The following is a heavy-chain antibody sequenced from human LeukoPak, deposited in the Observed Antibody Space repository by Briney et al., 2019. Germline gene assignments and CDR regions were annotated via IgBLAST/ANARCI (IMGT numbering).Heavy chain of an antibody. Sequence: ASVKVSCKASGYTFTSYDINWVRQATGQGLEWMGWMNPNSGNTHYAQKFQGRVTMTRNTSISTANMELSSLRSEDTAVYYCTREAITIFGVVRTQTTYGPHRFDPWGQGTLVTVSS. CDR3: TREAITIFGVVRTQTTYGPHRFDP. V-gene: IGHV1-8*01. J-gene: IGHJ5*02. D-gene: IGHD3-3*01. CDR2: MNPNSGNT. CDR1: GYTFTSYD.